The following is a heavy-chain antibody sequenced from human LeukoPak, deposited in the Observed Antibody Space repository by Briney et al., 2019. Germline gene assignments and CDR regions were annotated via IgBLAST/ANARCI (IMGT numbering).Heavy chain of an antibody. J-gene: IGHJ5*02. V-gene: IGHV4-39*07. D-gene: IGHD2-2*01. Sequence: PSETLSLTCTVSGGSISSSSYYWGWIRQPPGKGLEWIGSIYYSGSTYYNPSLKSRVTISVDTSKNQFSLKLSSVTAADTAVYYCARDNRYCSSTSCSLAYNWFDPWGQGTLVTVSS. CDR1: GGSISSSSYY. CDR3: ARDNRYCSSTSCSLAYNWFDP. CDR2: IYYSGST.